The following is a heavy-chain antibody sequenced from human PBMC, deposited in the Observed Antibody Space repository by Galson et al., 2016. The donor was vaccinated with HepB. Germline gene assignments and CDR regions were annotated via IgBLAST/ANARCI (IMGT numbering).Heavy chain of an antibody. V-gene: IGHV1-18*01. J-gene: IGHJ3*02. D-gene: IGHD3-22*01. Sequence: SVKVSCKASGYTFTTYSISWVRQAPGQGLEWMGWISTYNGNTNSAQKLQGRVTMTTDTSTSTAYMELRSLTSDDTAVYYCARTYYYDTSGYYRVFDIWGQGTMVTVSS. CDR2: ISTYNGNT. CDR3: ARTYYYDTSGYYRVFDI. CDR1: GYTFTTYS.